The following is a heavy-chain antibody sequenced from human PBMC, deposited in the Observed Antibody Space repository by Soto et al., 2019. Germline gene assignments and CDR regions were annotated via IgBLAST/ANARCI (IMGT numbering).Heavy chain of an antibody. CDR3: ARDALGYVDY. CDR2: IYSGGST. Sequence: EVQLVESGGGLVQPGGSLRLSCAASGFTVSSNYMSWVRLAPGKGLEWVSVIYSGGSTYYADSVKGRFTISRDNSKNTLYLQMNSLRAEDTAVNYCARDALGYVDYWGQGTLVTVSS. CDR1: GFTVSSNY. V-gene: IGHV3-66*01. D-gene: IGHD5-18*01. J-gene: IGHJ4*02.